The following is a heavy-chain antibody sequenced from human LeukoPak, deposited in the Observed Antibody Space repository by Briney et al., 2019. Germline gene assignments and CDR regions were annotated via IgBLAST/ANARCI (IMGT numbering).Heavy chain of an antibody. V-gene: IGHV4-34*01. D-gene: IGHD6-13*01. CDR1: GGSFSGYY. J-gene: IGHJ4*02. CDR2: INHSGST. Sequence: SETLSLTCAVYGGSFSGYYWSWIRQPPGKGLEWIGEINHSGSTNYNPSLKSRVTISVDTSKNQFSLKLSSVTAADTAVYYCADHIAAAGHHYFDYWGQGTLVTVSS. CDR3: ADHIAAAGHHYFDY.